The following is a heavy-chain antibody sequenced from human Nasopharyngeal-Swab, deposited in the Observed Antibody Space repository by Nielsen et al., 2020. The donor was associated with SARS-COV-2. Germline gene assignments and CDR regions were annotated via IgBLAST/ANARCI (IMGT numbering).Heavy chain of an antibody. Sequence: GESLKISCKGSGYSLTSYWIGWVRQMPGKGLEWMGIIYPGDSDTRYSPSFQGQVTISADKSISTAYLQWSSLKASDTAMYYCARRDSSGYYGSGFDYWGQGTLVTVSS. D-gene: IGHD3-22*01. CDR1: GYSLTSYW. J-gene: IGHJ4*02. CDR2: IYPGDSDT. CDR3: ARRDSSGYYGSGFDY. V-gene: IGHV5-51*01.